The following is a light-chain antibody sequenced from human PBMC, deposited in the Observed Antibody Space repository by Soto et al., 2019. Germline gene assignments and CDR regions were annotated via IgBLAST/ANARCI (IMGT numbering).Light chain of an antibody. J-gene: IGKJ1*01. CDR2: GAS. CDR1: QSVSSN. Sequence: IVMTQSPATLSVCPGDRAPRSWRASQSVSSNLAWYQQKPGQAPRLLIYGASTRATGIPARFSGSGSGTEFTLTISSLQSEDFAVYYCQQYNNWPRTFGQGTKVDIK. V-gene: IGKV3-15*01. CDR3: QQYNNWPRT.